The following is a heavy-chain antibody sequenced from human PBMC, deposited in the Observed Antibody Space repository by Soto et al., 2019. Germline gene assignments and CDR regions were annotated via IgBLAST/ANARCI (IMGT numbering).Heavy chain of an antibody. Sequence: QVQLQQWGAGLLKPSETLSLTCAVYGGSFSGYYWSWIRQPPGKGLEWIGEINHSGSTNYNPSLKCRVTISVEASKSQFALKLSSVTAADTAVYYCEGGYYGSGSYSNRFDPWGQGTLVTVSS. D-gene: IGHD3-10*01. CDR3: EGGYYGSGSYSNRFDP. CDR1: GGSFSGYY. CDR2: INHSGST. J-gene: IGHJ5*02. V-gene: IGHV4-34*01.